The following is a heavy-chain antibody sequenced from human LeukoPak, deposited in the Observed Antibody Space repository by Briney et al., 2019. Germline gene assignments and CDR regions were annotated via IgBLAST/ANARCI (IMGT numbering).Heavy chain of an antibody. CDR1: GFTFNHFW. D-gene: IGHD3-22*01. J-gene: IGHJ4*02. V-gene: IGHV3-21*01. CDR2: FGTRSTSI. Sequence: GGSLRLSCAASGFTFNHFWMSWIRQAPGKGLEWVSSFGTRSTSIYHAGSVKGRFAISRDNAKNSLYLQMNSLRAEDTALYYCAREVSEGFDFWGQGTLVTVSS. CDR3: AREVSEGFDF.